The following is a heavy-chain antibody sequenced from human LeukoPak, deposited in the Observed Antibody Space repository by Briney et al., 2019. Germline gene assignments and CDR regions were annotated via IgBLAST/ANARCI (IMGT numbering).Heavy chain of an antibody. V-gene: IGHV4-38-2*01. J-gene: IGHJ4*02. D-gene: IGHD6-13*01. CDR2: IYYSGST. CDR3: ARRYSSSWYYFDY. Sequence: SETLSLTCAVSGYSISSGYYWGWIRQPPGKGLEWIGSIYYSGSTYYNPSLKSRVTISVDTSKNQFSLQLSSVTAADTAVYYCARRYSSSWYYFDYWGQGTLVTVSS. CDR1: GYSISSGYY.